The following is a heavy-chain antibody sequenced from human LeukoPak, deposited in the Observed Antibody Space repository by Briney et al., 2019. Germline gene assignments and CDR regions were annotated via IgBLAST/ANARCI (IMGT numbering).Heavy chain of an antibody. J-gene: IGHJ4*02. CDR1: GGSISSGSYY. CDR2: IYTSGST. Sequence: SETLSLTCTVSGGSISSGSYYWSWIRQPAGKGLEWIGRIYTSGSTNYNPSLKSRVTISVDTSKNQFSLKLSSVTAADTAVYYCARGSLDYDILTGYYNHPFDYWGQGTLVTVSS. D-gene: IGHD3-9*01. V-gene: IGHV4-61*02. CDR3: ARGSLDYDILTGYYNHPFDY.